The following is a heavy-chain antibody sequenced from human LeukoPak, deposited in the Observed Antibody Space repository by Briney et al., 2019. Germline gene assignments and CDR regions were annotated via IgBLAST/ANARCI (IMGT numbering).Heavy chain of an antibody. V-gene: IGHV1-8*01. J-gene: IGHJ4*02. Sequence: ASVKVSCKASGYTFTSYDINWVRQSTGQGLEWMGWVNPNSGNTGYAQKFQGRVTMTRNTSISTAYMELSSLRSEDTAVYYCARGVGNYYDSSGYYSAEYWGQGTLVTVSS. CDR3: ARGVGNYYDSSGYYSAEY. D-gene: IGHD3-22*01. CDR1: GYTFTSYD. CDR2: VNPNSGNT.